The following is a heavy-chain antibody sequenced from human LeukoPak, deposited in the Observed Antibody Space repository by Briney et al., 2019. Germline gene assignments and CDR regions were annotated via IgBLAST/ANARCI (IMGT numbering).Heavy chain of an antibody. V-gene: IGHV4-59*01. CDR1: GGYISSYF. D-gene: IGHD3-22*01. CDR2: IYDSGST. CDR3: ASLTTADAFGI. Sequence: SETLSLTCSASGGYISSYFWSWIRQPPGKGLEWIGYIYDSGSTNYNPSLKSRVTISVDTSKNQFSLKLSPVTAADTAVFYCASLTTADAFGIWGQGTMVTVSS. J-gene: IGHJ3*02.